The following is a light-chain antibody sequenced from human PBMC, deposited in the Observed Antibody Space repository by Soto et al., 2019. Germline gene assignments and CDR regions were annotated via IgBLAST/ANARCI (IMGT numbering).Light chain of an antibody. Sequence: DIQMTHSPSSLSASVGDRVTITCRASQTIYTYLHWYQHKPGKAPKLLIYATSSLQTGVPSRFSGSASGTDFTLTISSLQPDDFATYYCQQYNSYSPLTFGGGTKV. CDR2: ATS. V-gene: IGKV1-39*01. J-gene: IGKJ4*01. CDR1: QTIYTY. CDR3: QQYNSYSPLT.